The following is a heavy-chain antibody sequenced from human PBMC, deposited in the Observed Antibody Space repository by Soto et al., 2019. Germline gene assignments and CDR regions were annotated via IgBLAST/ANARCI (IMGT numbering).Heavy chain of an antibody. Sequence: GGSLRLSCEASGFTFSNYAMAWVRQTPGEGPEWVSTIGGGDDIFYAESVQGRFIISRDDSRSTMYLKMDNLRVEDTAIYFCAKDSISYNGIYDAFDVWGQGTVVTVSS. CDR1: GFTFSNYA. CDR3: AKDSISYNGIYDAFDV. V-gene: IGHV3-23*01. D-gene: IGHD3-3*02. CDR2: IGGGDDI. J-gene: IGHJ3*01.